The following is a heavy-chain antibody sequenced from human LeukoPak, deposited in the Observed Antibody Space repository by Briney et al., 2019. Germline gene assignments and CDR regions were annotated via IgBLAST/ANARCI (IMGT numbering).Heavy chain of an antibody. V-gene: IGHV3-53*01. D-gene: IGHD3-10*01. J-gene: IGHJ4*02. CDR1: GFRVSDSY. Sequence: PGGSLRLSGVASGFRVSDSYMNWVRQAPGKGLEWVSVIYIGGDTYYADSVKGRFTISRDNSKNTLYLQMNSLRAEDTAVYYCASRYGSGSYAHFDYWGQGTLVTVSS. CDR3: ASRYGSGSYAHFDY. CDR2: IYIGGDT.